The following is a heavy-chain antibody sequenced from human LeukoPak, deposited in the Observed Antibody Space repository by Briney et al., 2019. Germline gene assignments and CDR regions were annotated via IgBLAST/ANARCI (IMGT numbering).Heavy chain of an antibody. V-gene: IGHV3-43*01. Sequence: GGSLRLSCAASGFTFDDYTMHWVRHAPGKGLEWVSLISWDGDSTYYADSVKGRFTISRDNSKNSLYLQMNSLRAEDTAVYYCAKDNYYDSSGYLAYWGQGTLVTVSS. D-gene: IGHD3-22*01. CDR1: GFTFDDYT. J-gene: IGHJ4*02. CDR2: ISWDGDST. CDR3: AKDNYYDSSGYLAY.